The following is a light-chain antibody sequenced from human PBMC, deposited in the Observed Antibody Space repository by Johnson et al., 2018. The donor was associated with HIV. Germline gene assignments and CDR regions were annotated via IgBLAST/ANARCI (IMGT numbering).Light chain of an antibody. V-gene: IGLV1-51*01. CDR3: GTWDSILSAPRV. J-gene: IGLJ1*01. CDR1: SSNIGNNY. CDR2: DKN. Sequence: QSVLTQPPSVSAAPGQKVTISCSGSSSNIGNNYVSWYQQLPGTAPKLLIYDKNKRHSGLPARFSGSKSGTSATLGITGLQTGDEADYYGGTWDSILSAPRVFGTGTKVTVL.